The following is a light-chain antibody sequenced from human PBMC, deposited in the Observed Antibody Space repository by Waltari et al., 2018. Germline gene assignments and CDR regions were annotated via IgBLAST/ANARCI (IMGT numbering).Light chain of an antibody. V-gene: IGKV3-20*01. J-gene: IGKJ1*01. Sequence: EVVLTQSPGTLSLSPGERATLSCRTSQSVGRTLAWYQQKPGQAPRLRIYVASTRATGSPDRFSGSGSGTDFSLTITRLEPEDFAVYYCQHYVRLPVTFGQGTKVEIK. CDR3: QHYVRLPVT. CDR2: VAS. CDR1: QSVGRT.